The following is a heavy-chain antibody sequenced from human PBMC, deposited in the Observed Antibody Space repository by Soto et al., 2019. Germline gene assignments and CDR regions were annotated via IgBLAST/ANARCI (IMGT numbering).Heavy chain of an antibody. J-gene: IGHJ4*02. CDR2: ISGSGGST. D-gene: IGHD5-18*01. CDR3: AKDPLEIQLWPKYYFDS. Sequence: GSLRLSCAASGFTFISYSMKWCLQSAVKVLEWVSAISGSGGSTYYADSVKGRFTISRDNSKNTLYLQMNSLRAEDTAVYYCAKDPLEIQLWPKYYFDSWGQGTLVTVSS. V-gene: IGHV3-23*01. CDR1: GFTFISYS.